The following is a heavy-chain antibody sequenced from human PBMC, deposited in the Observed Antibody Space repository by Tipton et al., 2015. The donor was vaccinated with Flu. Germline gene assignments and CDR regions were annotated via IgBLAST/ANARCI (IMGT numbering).Heavy chain of an antibody. CDR2: IWNDGSKK. CDR3: ARDRGYSYGYPKDCFDF. D-gene: IGHD5-18*01. J-gene: IGHJ4*02. V-gene: IGHV3-33*01. Sequence: SLRLSCTASGFVFSVYAIHWVRQAPGKGLEWVSVIWNDGSKKYYAESVMGRFTISRDNYKNILYLQMNSLRADDTAVYFCARDRGYSYGYPKDCFDFWGQGTLVTVSP. CDR1: GFVFSVYA.